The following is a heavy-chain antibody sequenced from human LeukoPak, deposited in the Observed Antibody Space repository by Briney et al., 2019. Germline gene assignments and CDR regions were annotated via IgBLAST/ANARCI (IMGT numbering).Heavy chain of an antibody. V-gene: IGHV3-23*01. J-gene: IGHJ4*02. CDR1: GFTCSSYA. Sequence: PGGSLRLSCAASGFTCSSYAMSWVRQAPGKGLEWVSAISGSGGSTYYADSVKGRFTISRDNSKNTLYLQMNSLRAEDTAVYYCAKAHDYGDYVVRFDYWGQGTLVTVSS. CDR3: AKAHDYGDYVVRFDY. CDR2: ISGSGGST. D-gene: IGHD4-17*01.